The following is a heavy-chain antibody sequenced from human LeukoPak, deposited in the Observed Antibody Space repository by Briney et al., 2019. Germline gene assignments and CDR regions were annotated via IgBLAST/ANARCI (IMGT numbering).Heavy chain of an antibody. J-gene: IGHJ6*02. CDR1: GGSISDDY. CDR3: ARAESHYDILTGYYYYYYGMDV. Sequence: SETLSLTCTVSGGSISDDYWTWIRQPPGKGLEWIGYIYYSGSTNYNPSLKSRVTISVDTSKNQFSLKLSSVTAADTAVYYCARAESHYDILTGYYYYYYGMDVWGQGTTVTVSS. CDR2: IYYSGST. D-gene: IGHD3-9*01. V-gene: IGHV4-59*01.